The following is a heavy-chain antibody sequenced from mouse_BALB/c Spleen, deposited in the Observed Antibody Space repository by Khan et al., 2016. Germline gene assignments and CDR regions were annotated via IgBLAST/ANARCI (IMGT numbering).Heavy chain of an antibody. CDR3: ARRGDGNWFAY. J-gene: IGHJ3*01. CDR1: GYTFSSYW. V-gene: IGHV1-69*01. CDR2: IDPSGSAT. D-gene: IGHD1-1*01. Sequence: QVQLKQSGTEVVIPGAPVTLSCKASGYTFSSYWMNWVKQRPGRGLEWIGRIDPSGSATHYNQKFKDKATLTVDISSSTAYIQLSSLTSEDSAVYYGARRGDGNWFAYWGRGTLVTVSA.